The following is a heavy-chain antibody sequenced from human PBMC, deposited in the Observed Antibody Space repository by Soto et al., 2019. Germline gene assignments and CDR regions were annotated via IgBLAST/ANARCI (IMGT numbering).Heavy chain of an antibody. V-gene: IGHV1-69*02. Sequence: QVQLVQSGAEVKKPGSSVKVSCKASGGTFSSYTISWVRQAPGQGLEWMGRIIPILGIANYAQKVQGRVTITADKSSDTAYMELNSPRSEDTAVYYCSGATTPFDYWGQGTLVTVSS. CDR2: IIPILGIA. CDR3: SGATTPFDY. D-gene: IGHD1-26*01. J-gene: IGHJ4*02. CDR1: GGTFSSYT.